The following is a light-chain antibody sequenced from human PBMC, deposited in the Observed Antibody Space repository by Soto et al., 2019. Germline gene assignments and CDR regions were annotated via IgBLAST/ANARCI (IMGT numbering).Light chain of an antibody. V-gene: IGLV2-14*03. CDR3: SSYTSSSSWV. CDR2: DVT. J-gene: IGLJ3*02. Sequence: QSALTQPASVSGSPGQSITFSCTGTSSDVGIYNSVSWYQQHPGKAPKLIIYDVTHRPSGVSNRFSGSKSGNTASLTISGLQAEDEADYYCSSYTSSSSWVFGGGTKLTVL. CDR1: SSDVGIYNS.